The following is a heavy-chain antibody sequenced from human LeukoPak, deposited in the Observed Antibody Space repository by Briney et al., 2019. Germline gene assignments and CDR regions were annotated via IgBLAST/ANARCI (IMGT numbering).Heavy chain of an antibody. V-gene: IGHV3-48*03. CDR2: ISSSGSTI. CDR1: GFTFSSYE. J-gene: IGHJ6*02. D-gene: IGHD3-22*01. Sequence: PGGSLRLSCAASGFTFSSYEMNWVRQAPGKGLEWVSYISSSGSTIYYADSVKGRFTISRDNAKKSLYLQMNSLRAEDTAVYYCATKEYYYDSSGYYLDYYYGMDVWGQGTTVTVSS. CDR3: ATKEYYYDSSGYYLDYYYGMDV.